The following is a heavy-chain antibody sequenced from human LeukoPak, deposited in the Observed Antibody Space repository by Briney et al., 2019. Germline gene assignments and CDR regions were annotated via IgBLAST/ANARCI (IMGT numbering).Heavy chain of an antibody. J-gene: IGHJ4*02. CDR1: GGSFSGYY. CDR2: IYYSGNT. D-gene: IGHD3-22*01. Sequence: SETLSLTCAVYGGSFSGYYWSWIRQPPGKGLEWIGSIYYSGNTYYSPSLMSRVTISVDTSKNQFSLILRSVTAADTAVYYCARAPHFFDTSGSRYYFDYWGQGALVTVSS. V-gene: IGHV4-34*01. CDR3: ARAPHFFDTSGSRYYFDY.